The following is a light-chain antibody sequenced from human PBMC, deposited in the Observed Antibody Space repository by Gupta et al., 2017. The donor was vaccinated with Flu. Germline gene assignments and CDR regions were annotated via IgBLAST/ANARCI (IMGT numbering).Light chain of an antibody. Sequence: QTVVPQAPSFSVSPGGTVPLACALPSGSVSTNYYPSWYQQTPGQTPRTLIYNTNTRSAGVPDRFSGSILGNKAALTITGAHADDESDYYCALYMGRGIWVFGGGTKLTVL. CDR1: SGSVSTNYY. CDR2: NTN. J-gene: IGLJ3*02. V-gene: IGLV8-61*01. CDR3: ALYMGRGIWV.